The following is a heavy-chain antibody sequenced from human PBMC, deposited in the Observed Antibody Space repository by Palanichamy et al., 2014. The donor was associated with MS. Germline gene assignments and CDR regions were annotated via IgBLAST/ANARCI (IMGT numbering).Heavy chain of an antibody. D-gene: IGHD4-17*01. V-gene: IGHV1-58*01. Sequence: MQLAQSGPEVKKPGTSVKVSCKASGFTFTPSAVQWVRQARGQRLEWIGWMVVGSGNTNYAQKFQERVTITRDMSTSTAYMELSSLRSEDTAVYYCAADRSGDYIRDFDLWGRGTLVTVSS. CDR3: AADRSGDYIRDFDL. J-gene: IGHJ2*01. CDR2: MVVGSGNT. CDR1: GFTFTPSA.